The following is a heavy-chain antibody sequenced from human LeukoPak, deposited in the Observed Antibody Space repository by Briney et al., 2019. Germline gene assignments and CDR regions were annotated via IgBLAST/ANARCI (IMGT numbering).Heavy chain of an antibody. V-gene: IGHV3-23*01. CDR1: GFTVSSNY. J-gene: IGHJ3*02. Sequence: GGSLRLSCAASGFTVSSNYMSWVRQAPGKGPEWVSSISGSGGSTQYAASVQGRFSISRDNSKNTLYLQMNSLRVEDTAVYYCAKDPNGDYIGTFDIWGQGTMVTVSS. CDR3: AKDPNGDYIGTFDI. D-gene: IGHD4-17*01. CDR2: ISGSGGST.